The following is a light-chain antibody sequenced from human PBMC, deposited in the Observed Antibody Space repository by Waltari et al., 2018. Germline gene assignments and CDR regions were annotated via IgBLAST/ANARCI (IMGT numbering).Light chain of an antibody. CDR3: AAWDGSLNGYV. CDR1: SSNLGSHT. V-gene: IGLV1-44*01. CDR2: SNN. J-gene: IGLJ1*01. Sequence: QSVLTQPPSASGTPGHRVTISCSGSSSNLGSHTVNWYQQLPGTAPKLLISSNNQRPSGVPDRFSGSKSGTSGSLAISGLQSEDEADYYCAAWDGSLNGYVFGTGTKVTVL.